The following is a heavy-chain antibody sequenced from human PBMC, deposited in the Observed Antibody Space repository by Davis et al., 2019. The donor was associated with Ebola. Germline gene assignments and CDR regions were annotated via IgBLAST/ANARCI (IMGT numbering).Heavy chain of an antibody. CDR2: IYYSGST. Sequence: SETLSLTCTVSGGSISSSSYSWGWIRQPPGQGLEWIGSIYYSGSTYYNPSLKSRVTISVDTSKNQFSLKLTSVTAADTAVYYCARLSYYYDNSAYSRPYNWFDPWGQGTLVTVSS. CDR1: GGSISSSSYS. V-gene: IGHV4-39*01. J-gene: IGHJ5*02. CDR3: ARLSYYYDNSAYSRPYNWFDP. D-gene: IGHD3-22*01.